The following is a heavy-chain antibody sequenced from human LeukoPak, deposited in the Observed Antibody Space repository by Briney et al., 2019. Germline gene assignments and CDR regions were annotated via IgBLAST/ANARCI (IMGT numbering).Heavy chain of an antibody. CDR1: GGSISSGGYS. D-gene: IGHD6-6*01. CDR3: ARLKGVAARPFYDY. Sequence: SETLSLTCAVSGGSISSGGYSWTWIRQPPGKGLEWIGSISHSGPTSYSPSLKSRVTISVDTSKNQFSLKLSFVTAADTAVYYCARLKGVAARPFYDYWGQGTLVTVSS. V-gene: IGHV4-30-2*01. J-gene: IGHJ4*02. CDR2: ISHSGPT.